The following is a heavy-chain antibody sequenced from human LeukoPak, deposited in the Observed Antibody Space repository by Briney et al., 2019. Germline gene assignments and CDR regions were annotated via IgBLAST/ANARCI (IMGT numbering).Heavy chain of an antibody. J-gene: IGHJ5*02. CDR1: GFIFDDYA. V-gene: IGHV3-9*01. D-gene: IGHD5-24*01. CDR2: ISWNSKDI. Sequence: GRSLRLSCAASGFIFDDYAVHWVRQAPGKGLEWVSGISWNSKDIGYVDSVKGRFTISRDNAKKSLYLQMNSLRSEDTAVYYCARKDGYNSFWFDPWGQGTLVTVSS. CDR3: ARKDGYNSFWFDP.